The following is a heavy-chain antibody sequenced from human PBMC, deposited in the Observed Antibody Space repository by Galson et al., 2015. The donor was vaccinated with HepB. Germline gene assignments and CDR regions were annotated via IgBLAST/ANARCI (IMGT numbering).Heavy chain of an antibody. CDR3: ARDEAVRVPAATYYYYGMDV. CDR1: GYTFTSYG. D-gene: IGHD2-2*01. J-gene: IGHJ6*02. Sequence: SVKVSCKASGYTFTSYGISWVRQAPGQGLEWMGWISAYNGNTNYAQKLQGRVTMTTDTSTSTAYMELRSLRSDDTAVYYCARDEAVRVPAATYYYYGMDVWGQGTTVTVSS. CDR2: ISAYNGNT. V-gene: IGHV1-18*04.